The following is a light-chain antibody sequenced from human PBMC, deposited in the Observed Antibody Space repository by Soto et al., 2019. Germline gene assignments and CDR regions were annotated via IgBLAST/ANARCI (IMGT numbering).Light chain of an antibody. CDR2: GAS. J-gene: IGKJ1*01. CDR1: QSVSSSY. CDR3: QQYGSPWT. V-gene: IGKV3-20*01. Sequence: EIVLTQSPGTLSLSPGERATLSCRASQSVSSSYLAWYQQKPGQAPRLLIYGASSRATGIPDRFSGSGSGTDFTLTISRLETEDFAVYYCQQYGSPWTFGQGTRWISN.